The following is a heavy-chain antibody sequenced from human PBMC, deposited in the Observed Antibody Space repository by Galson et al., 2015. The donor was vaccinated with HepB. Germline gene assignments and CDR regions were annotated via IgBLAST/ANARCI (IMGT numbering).Heavy chain of an antibody. Sequence: SLRLSCAASGFTFSSYAMHWVRQAPGKGLEWVAVISYDGSNKYYADSVKGRFTISRDNSKNTLYLQMNSLRAEDTAVYYCARDYGPGGMLDYYGMDVWGQGTTVTVSS. J-gene: IGHJ6*02. CDR1: GFTFSSYA. V-gene: IGHV3-30-3*01. D-gene: IGHD3-16*01. CDR2: ISYDGSNK. CDR3: ARDYGPGGMLDYYGMDV.